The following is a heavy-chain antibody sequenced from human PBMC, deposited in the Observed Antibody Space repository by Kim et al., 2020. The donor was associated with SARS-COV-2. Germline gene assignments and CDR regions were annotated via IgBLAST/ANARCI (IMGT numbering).Heavy chain of an antibody. J-gene: IGHJ6*02. D-gene: IGHD3-10*01. CDR1: RFTFNNYW. V-gene: IGHV3-74*01. Sequence: GGSLRLSCAVSRFTFNNYWINWVRHAPGKGLVWVSRISSDGSSTNYADSVKGRFTMSRDNAENTLYLQMNSLRAEDTAVYYCARGFCRGGFDVWGRGTTGPVS. CDR3: ARGFCRGGFDV. CDR2: ISSDGSST.